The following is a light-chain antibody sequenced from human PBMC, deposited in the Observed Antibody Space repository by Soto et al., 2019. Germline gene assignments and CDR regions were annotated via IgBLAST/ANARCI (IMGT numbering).Light chain of an antibody. CDR3: QQYYSYPLT. V-gene: IGKV1-8*01. J-gene: IGKJ4*01. CDR1: QGISSY. CDR2: AAS. Sequence: AIRMTQSPSSFSASTGDRVTITCQASQGISSYLAWYQQKPGKAPKPLIYAASTLQSGVPSRFSGSGSGTDFTLTISCLQSEDFATYYCQQYYSYPLTFGGGTKVDIK.